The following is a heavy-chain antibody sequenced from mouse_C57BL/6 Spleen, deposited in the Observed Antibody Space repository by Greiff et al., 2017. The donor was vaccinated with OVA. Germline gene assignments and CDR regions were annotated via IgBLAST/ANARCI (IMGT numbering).Heavy chain of an antibody. J-gene: IGHJ4*01. Sequence: QVQLQQSGPELVKPGASVKISCKASGYAFSSSWMNWVKQRPGKGLEWIGRIYPGDGDTNYNGKFKGKATLTADKSSSTAYMQLSSLTSEDSAVYFCASYGNLYYYAMDYWGQGTSVTVSS. CDR3: ASYGNLYYYAMDY. CDR2: IYPGDGDT. CDR1: GYAFSSSW. V-gene: IGHV1-82*01. D-gene: IGHD2-1*01.